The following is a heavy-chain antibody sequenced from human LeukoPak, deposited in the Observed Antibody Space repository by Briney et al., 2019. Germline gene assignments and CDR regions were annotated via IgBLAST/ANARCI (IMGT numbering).Heavy chain of an antibody. CDR3: ARVGATTYDY. Sequence: NFQGRVTITRDTSASTAYMELSSLRSEGTAVYYCARVGATTYDYWGQGTLVTVSS. V-gene: IGHV1-3*01. J-gene: IGHJ4*02. D-gene: IGHD1-26*01.